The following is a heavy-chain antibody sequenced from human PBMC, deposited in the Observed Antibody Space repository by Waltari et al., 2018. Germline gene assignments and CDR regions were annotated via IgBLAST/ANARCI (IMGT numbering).Heavy chain of an antibody. CDR2: ISGSGGST. Sequence: EVQLLESGGGLVQPGGSLRLSCAASEITFNRYAMIWVRQAPGKGLEWVSAISGSGGSTYYADSVKGRFTISRDNSKNTLYLQMNSLRAEDTAVYYCAKELDGYYDSAGYYPFDYWGQGTLVTVSS. V-gene: IGHV3-23*01. D-gene: IGHD3-22*01. CDR1: EITFNRYA. J-gene: IGHJ4*02. CDR3: AKELDGYYDSAGYYPFDY.